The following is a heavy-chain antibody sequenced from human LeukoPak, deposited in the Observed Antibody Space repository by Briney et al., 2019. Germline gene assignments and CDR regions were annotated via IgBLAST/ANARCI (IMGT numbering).Heavy chain of an antibody. CDR3: AKDSRYSYGRYDYYMDV. CDR2: ISWDGGST. D-gene: IGHD5-18*01. J-gene: IGHJ6*03. CDR1: GFTFDDYA. Sequence: GGSLRLSCAASGFTFDDYAMHWVRQAPGKGLEWVSLISWDGGSTYYADSVKGRFTTSRDNSKNSLYLQMNSLRAEDTALYYCAKDSRYSYGRYDYYMDVWGKGTTVTVSS. V-gene: IGHV3-43D*04.